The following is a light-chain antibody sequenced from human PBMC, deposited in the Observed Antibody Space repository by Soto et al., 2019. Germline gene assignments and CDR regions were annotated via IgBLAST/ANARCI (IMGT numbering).Light chain of an antibody. CDR1: QGISSY. J-gene: IGKJ4*01. CDR3: LQLNYYPLI. CDR2: AAS. V-gene: IGKV1-9*01. Sequence: DIQLTQSPSFLSASVGDRVTITCRASQGISSYLAWYQQKPGRAPNLLIYAASTLQAGVPSRFSGSGSGTEFTLTISSLQPEDFATYYCLQLNYYPLIFGGGTKVEIK.